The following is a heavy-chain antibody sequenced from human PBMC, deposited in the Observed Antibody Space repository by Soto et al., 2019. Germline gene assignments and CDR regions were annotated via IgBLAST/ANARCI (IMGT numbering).Heavy chain of an antibody. CDR3: ARGSGLPRTGFCPADY. Sequence: GGSLRLSCAASGFTFSSYGMHWVRQAPGKGLEWVAVIWYDGSNKYYAGSVKGRFTISRDNSKNTLYLQMNSLRAEDTAVYYCARGSGLPRTGFCPADYWGQGTLVTVSS. J-gene: IGHJ4*02. CDR2: IWYDGSNK. CDR1: GFTFSSYG. V-gene: IGHV3-33*01. D-gene: IGHD5-12*01.